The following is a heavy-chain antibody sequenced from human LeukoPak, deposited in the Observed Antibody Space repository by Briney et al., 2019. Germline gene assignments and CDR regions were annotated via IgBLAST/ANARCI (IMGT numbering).Heavy chain of an antibody. CDR2: ISSSGSTI. V-gene: IGHV3-48*03. J-gene: IGHJ4*02. Sequence: GGSLRLSCAASGFTFSSYEMNWVRQAPGKGLEWVSYISSSGSTIYYADSVKGRFTISRDNSKNTLYLQMNSLRAEDTAVYYCAKAQRESYFDYWGQGTLVTVSS. CDR1: GFTFSSYE. CDR3: AKAQRESYFDY.